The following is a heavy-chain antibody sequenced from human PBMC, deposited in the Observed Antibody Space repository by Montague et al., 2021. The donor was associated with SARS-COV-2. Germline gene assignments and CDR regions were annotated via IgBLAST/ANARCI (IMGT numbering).Heavy chain of an antibody. CDR3: ARDRLVKYVDYYYYYGMGV. D-gene: IGHD6-6*01. Sequence: SLRLSCAASGFTFSSYSMNWVRQAPGKGPEWVSYISSSSSTIYYADSVKGRFTISRDNAKNSLYLQMNSLRAEDTAVYYCARDRLVKYVDYYYYYGMGVWGQGTTVTVSS. CDR1: GFTFSSYS. J-gene: IGHJ6*02. V-gene: IGHV3-48*04. CDR2: ISSSSSTI.